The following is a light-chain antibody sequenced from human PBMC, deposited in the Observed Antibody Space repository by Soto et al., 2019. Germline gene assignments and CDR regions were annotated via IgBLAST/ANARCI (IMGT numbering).Light chain of an antibody. V-gene: IGKV3-15*01. Sequence: EIVMTQSPATLSVSPGARATLSCRASQSIGNNLAWYQQQPGQAPRLLIYGASTTASGIPDRFSGGGSGTEFTLTICSLQSEDFAVYYGLHYKGLPRCTVGKGTKVEVK. CDR3: LHYKGLPRCT. CDR2: GAS. J-gene: IGKJ1*01. CDR1: QSIGNN.